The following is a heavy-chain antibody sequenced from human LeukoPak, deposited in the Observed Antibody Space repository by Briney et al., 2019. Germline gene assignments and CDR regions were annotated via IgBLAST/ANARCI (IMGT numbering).Heavy chain of an antibody. CDR1: GFTFSSYA. CDR3: ARDLIVVVPAAPIYYYYGMDV. D-gene: IGHD2-2*01. V-gene: IGHV3-30-3*01. CDR2: ISYDGSNK. Sequence: GGSLRLSCAASGFTFSSYAMHWVRQAPGKGLEWVAVISYDGSNKYYADSVKGRFTISRDNSKNTLYLQMNSLRAKDTAVYYCARDLIVVVPAAPIYYYYGMDVWGQGTTVTVSS. J-gene: IGHJ6*02.